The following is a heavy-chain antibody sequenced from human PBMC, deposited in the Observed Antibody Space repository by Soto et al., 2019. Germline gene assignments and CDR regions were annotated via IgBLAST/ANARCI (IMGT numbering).Heavy chain of an antibody. CDR3: SRGPTRLDY. V-gene: IGHV3-11*01. CDR2: ISPSGTDI. J-gene: IGHJ4*01. CDR1: GFSFSDYY. Sequence: QVQRLESGGGLVKPGGSLRLSCAASGFSFSDYYMSWIRQTPGRGLESLSYISPSGTDINYADAVKGRFTISRDNAKNSGYLQMNSLRGEDTAVYFCSRGPTRLDYWGQGALVTVSS.